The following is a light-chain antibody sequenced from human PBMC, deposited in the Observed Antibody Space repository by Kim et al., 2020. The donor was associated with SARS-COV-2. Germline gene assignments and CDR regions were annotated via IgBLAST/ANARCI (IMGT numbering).Light chain of an antibody. CDR3: CSYAGSSTWV. V-gene: IGLV2-23*02. CDR2: EVA. Sequence: GPSITLSCTGTFSDVGTYNLVSWYQQLPGKAPRLIIFEVAERPSGVSHRFSGSKSGNTASLTISGLQAEDEAHYHCCSYAGSSTWVFGGGTQLTVL. J-gene: IGLJ3*02. CDR1: FSDVGTYNL.